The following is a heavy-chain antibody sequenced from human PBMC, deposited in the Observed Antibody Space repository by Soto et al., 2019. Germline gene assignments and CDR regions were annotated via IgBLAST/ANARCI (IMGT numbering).Heavy chain of an antibody. CDR2: IYYSGST. CDR3: ARVGLYGNASPSWFDP. V-gene: IGHV4-30-4*01. J-gene: IGHJ5*02. Sequence: SETLSRACTGSGGSISSGDYDWSWIRQPPVKGLEWIGCIYYSGSTYYNPSLKSRVTISVDTSKNQFSLKLSSVSAADTAVYYCARVGLYGNASPSWFDPWGQGTLVT. D-gene: IGHD4-4*01. CDR1: GGSISSGDYD.